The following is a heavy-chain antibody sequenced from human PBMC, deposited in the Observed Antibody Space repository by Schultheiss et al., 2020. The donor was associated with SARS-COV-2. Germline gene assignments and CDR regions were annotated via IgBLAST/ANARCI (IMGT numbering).Heavy chain of an antibody. V-gene: IGHV1-2*06. CDR3: ARDIRYRLQSTVTTNPIDY. CDR1: GYSFTGYY. CDR2: INPNTRGT. D-gene: IGHD4-17*01. Sequence: ASVKVSCKASGYSFTGYYMHWVRQAPGQGLEWMGRINPNTRGTNYAQEFQGRVTMTRDTSISTAYMELSRLRSDDTAVYYCARDIRYRLQSTVTTNPIDYWGQGTLVTVSS. J-gene: IGHJ4*02.